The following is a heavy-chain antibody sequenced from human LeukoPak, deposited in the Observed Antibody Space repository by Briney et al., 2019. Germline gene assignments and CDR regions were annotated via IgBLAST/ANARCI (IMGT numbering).Heavy chain of an antibody. CDR3: ARVGSAWRRYDFWSGYDY. Sequence: GASVKVSCKASGYTFTSYYIHWMRQAPGQGLEWMGIINPSGGSTSYTQSFQGRVTLTRDTSTNTVYMELSSLRSEDTAVYYCARVGSAWRRYDFWSGYDYWGQGTLVTVSS. V-gene: IGHV1-46*01. CDR1: GYTFTSYY. J-gene: IGHJ4*02. D-gene: IGHD3-3*01. CDR2: INPSGGST.